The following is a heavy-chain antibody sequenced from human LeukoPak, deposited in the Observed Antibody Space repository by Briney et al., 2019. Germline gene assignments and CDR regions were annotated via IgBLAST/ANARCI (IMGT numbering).Heavy chain of an antibody. D-gene: IGHD3-22*01. CDR2: IKQDGSEK. CDR3: ARAPSEIGGYYPEYFRH. Sequence: GGSLRLSCAASGFTFSSYWMSWVRQAPGKGLEWVANIKQDGSEKYYVDSVKGRFTISRDNAKNSLYLQMNSLRAEDTGVYYCARAPSEIGGYYPEYFRHWGQGTLVTVSS. J-gene: IGHJ1*01. CDR1: GFTFSSYW. V-gene: IGHV3-7*01.